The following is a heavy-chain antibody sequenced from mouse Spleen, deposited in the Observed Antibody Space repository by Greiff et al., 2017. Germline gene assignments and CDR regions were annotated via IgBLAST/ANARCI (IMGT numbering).Heavy chain of an antibody. Sequence: EVMLVESGGGLVKPGGSLKLSCAASGFTFSSYAMSWVRQTPEKRLAWVATISSGGSYTYYPDSVKGRFTISRDNAKNTLYLQMSSLRSEDTAMYYCARLVAARATAGIFDYWGQGTTLTVSS. J-gene: IGHJ2*01. CDR3: ARLVAARATAGIFDY. V-gene: IGHV5-9-1*01. D-gene: IGHD3-1*01. CDR2: ISSGGSYT. CDR1: GFTFSSYA.